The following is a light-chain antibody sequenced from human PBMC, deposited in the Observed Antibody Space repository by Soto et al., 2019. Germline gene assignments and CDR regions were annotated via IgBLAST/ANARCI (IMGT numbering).Light chain of an antibody. Sequence: QAVVTQPPPGSGAPGQRTTISGTGSSPNSGAGYVVHWYHNLPGTAPKLPIMANRNRPSGVPDRFSGSKSGTSASLAITGLQAEDEADYYCQSYDSSLSGSLVFGGGTKLTVL. V-gene: IGLV1-40*01. J-gene: IGLJ2*01. CDR2: ANR. CDR1: SPNSGAGYV. CDR3: QSYDSSLSGSLV.